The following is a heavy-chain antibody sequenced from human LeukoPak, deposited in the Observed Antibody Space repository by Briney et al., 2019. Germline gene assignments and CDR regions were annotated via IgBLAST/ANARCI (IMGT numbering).Heavy chain of an antibody. CDR3: ASVDYGDYDEAFDI. Sequence: ASVKVSCKAFGYTFTSNYMHWVRQAPGQGPEWMGVISPSGGSTTYAQKFQGRVTLTRDMSTSTDYLELSSLRSEDTAVYYCASVDYGDYDEAFDIWGQGTMVTVSS. D-gene: IGHD4-17*01. V-gene: IGHV1-46*01. CDR1: GYTFTSNY. J-gene: IGHJ3*02. CDR2: ISPSGGST.